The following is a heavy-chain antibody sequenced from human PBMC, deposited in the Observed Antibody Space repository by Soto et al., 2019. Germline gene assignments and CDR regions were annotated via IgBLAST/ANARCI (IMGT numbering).Heavy chain of an antibody. CDR2: ISYDGGNK. V-gene: IGHV3-30*18. CDR1: GFTFTDYG. CDR3: AKDYGGTIGVVAL. J-gene: IGHJ6*02. D-gene: IGHD3-22*01. Sequence: PGGSLRLSCAASGFTFTDYGMHWVRQAPGKGLEWVAVISYDGGNKYYADSVKGRFTISRDNSKSTLYLQMGSLRAEDTAVYHCAKDYGGTIGVVALWGQGTTVTXSS.